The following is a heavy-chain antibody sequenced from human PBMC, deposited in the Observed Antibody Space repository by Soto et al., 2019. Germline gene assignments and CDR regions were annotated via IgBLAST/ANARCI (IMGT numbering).Heavy chain of an antibody. D-gene: IGHD1-7*01. V-gene: IGHV1-18*01. J-gene: IGHJ4*02. CDR1: GYTFTSYD. Sequence: PGASVKVSCKASGYTFTSYDINWVRQATGQGLEWMGWMNANNGNTNYAQKLQGRVTMTTDTSTSTAYMELRSLRSDDTAVYYCARDGLELGPDYWGQGTLVTVSS. CDR2: MNANNGNT. CDR3: ARDGLELGPDY.